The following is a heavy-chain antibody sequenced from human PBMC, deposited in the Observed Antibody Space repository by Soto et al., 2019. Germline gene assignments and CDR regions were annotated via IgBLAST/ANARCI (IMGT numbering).Heavy chain of an antibody. Sequence: ASEKVSCKASGYTFTSYGISWVRQAPGQGLEWMGWISAYNGNTNYAQKLQGRVTMTTDTSTSTAYMELRSLRSDDTAVYYCARDPRIGYVSPVHRDYYDYWGQGTLVTVSS. J-gene: IGHJ4*02. CDR3: ARDPRIGYVSPVHRDYYDY. CDR2: ISAYNGNT. V-gene: IGHV1-18*01. D-gene: IGHD5-12*01. CDR1: GYTFTSYG.